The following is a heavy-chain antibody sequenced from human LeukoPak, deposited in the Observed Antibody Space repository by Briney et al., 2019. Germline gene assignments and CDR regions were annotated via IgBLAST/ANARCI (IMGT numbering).Heavy chain of an antibody. D-gene: IGHD2-8*01. J-gene: IGHJ3*02. CDR3: AKALLLYPAAFDI. V-gene: IGHV3-23*01. Sequence: GSLRLSCAASGFTFSSYAMSWVRQAPGKGLEWVSAISGSGGSTYYADSVKGRFTTSRDNSKNTLYLQMNSLRAEDTAVYCCAKALLLYPAAFDIWGQGTMVTVSS. CDR1: GFTFSSYA. CDR2: ISGSGGST.